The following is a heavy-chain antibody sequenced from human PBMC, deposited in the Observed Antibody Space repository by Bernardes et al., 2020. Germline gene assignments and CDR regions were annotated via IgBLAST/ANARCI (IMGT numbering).Heavy chain of an antibody. Sequence: ASVKVSCKASGYSFTTYGIHWVRQAPGQGLEWMGWINGGNGNTKYSQKFQGRVTITRDTSATTAYMELTSLTSEDTAVFYCARFRGSGIQARGLFDYWGQGTLVIVSS. D-gene: IGHD3-10*01. CDR3: ARFRGSGIQARGLFDY. CDR1: GYSFTTYG. CDR2: INGGNGNT. J-gene: IGHJ4*02. V-gene: IGHV1-3*01.